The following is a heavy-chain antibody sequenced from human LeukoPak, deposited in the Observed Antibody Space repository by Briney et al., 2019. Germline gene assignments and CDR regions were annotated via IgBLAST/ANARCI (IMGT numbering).Heavy chain of an antibody. CDR3: ARVYQAGTPYFDY. D-gene: IGHD1-7*01. J-gene: IGHJ4*02. CDR2: IYYSGST. CDR1: GGSISSGGYY. V-gene: IGHV4-31*03. Sequence: SETLSLTCTVSGGSISSGGYYWSWIRQHPGKGLEWSGYIYYSGSTYYNPSLQSRVTISVDTSKNQFSLKLSSVPAADTAVYYCARVYQAGTPYFDYWRQGTLVTVSS.